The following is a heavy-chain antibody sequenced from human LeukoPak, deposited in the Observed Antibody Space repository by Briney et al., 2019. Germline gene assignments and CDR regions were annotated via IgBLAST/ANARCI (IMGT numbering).Heavy chain of an antibody. V-gene: IGHV3-11*04. CDR3: ARDRSQDHYYYYMDV. Sequence: GGSLRLSCAASGFTFSDYYMSWIRQAPGKGLEWVSYISSSGSTIYYADSVKGRFTISRDDAKNSLYLQMNSLRAEDTAVYYCARDRSQDHYYYYMDVWGKGTTVTVSS. J-gene: IGHJ6*03. CDR2: ISSSGSTI. CDR1: GFTFSDYY.